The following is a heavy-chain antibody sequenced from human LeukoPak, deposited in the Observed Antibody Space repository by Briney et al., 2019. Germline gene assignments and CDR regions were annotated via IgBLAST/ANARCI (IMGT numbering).Heavy chain of an antibody. CDR1: GYTFTGYY. V-gene: IGHV1-2*06. J-gene: IGHJ3*02. Sequence: ASXKVSCKASGYTFTGYYMHWVRQAPGQGLEWMGRINPNSGGTNYAQKFQGRVTMTRDTSISTAYMELSRLRSDDTAVYYCAKSRYSGNQRSAFDIWGQGTMVTVSS. D-gene: IGHD1-26*01. CDR3: AKSRYSGNQRSAFDI. CDR2: INPNSGGT.